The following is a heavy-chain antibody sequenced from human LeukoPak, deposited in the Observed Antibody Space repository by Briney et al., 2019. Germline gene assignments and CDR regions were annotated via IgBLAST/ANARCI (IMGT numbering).Heavy chain of an antibody. CDR1: GASISSYY. CDR3: AGGPNLAIFDN. J-gene: IGHJ4*02. V-gene: IGHV4-4*09. D-gene: IGHD3-9*01. CDR2: ISTSGST. Sequence: SETLSLTCTVSGASISSYYWSWIRQPPGKGLEWIGYISTSGSTNYNPSLKSRVTISVDTSKNQFSLKLSSVTAADTAVYYCAGGPNLAIFDNWAQGTLVTVSS.